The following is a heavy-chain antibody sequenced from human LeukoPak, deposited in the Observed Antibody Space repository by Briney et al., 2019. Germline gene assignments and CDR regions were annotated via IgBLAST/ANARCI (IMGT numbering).Heavy chain of an antibody. Sequence: SQTLSLTCTVSGGSISSYYWSWIRQPPGRGLEWIGYIYYSGSTNYNPSLKSRVTISVDTSKNQFSLKLSSVTAADTAVYYCAGGSYYGSGSQPFDYWGQGTLVTVSS. CDR1: GGSISSYY. V-gene: IGHV4-59*08. CDR2: IYYSGST. J-gene: IGHJ4*02. D-gene: IGHD3-10*01. CDR3: AGGSYYGSGSQPFDY.